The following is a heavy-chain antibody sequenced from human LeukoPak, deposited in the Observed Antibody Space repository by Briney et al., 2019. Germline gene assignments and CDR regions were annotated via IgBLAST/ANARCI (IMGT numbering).Heavy chain of an antibody. J-gene: IGHJ3*02. D-gene: IGHD1-26*01. CDR1: GYTLPELS. CDR2: FDPEDGET. Sequence: ASVKVSCKVSGYTLPELSMHWVRQAPGKGREWMGGFDPEDGETIYAQKFQGRVTMTEDTSTDTAYMELSSLRSEDTAVYYCATALRSGIYDKAFDIWGQGTMVTVSS. V-gene: IGHV1-24*01. CDR3: ATALRSGIYDKAFDI.